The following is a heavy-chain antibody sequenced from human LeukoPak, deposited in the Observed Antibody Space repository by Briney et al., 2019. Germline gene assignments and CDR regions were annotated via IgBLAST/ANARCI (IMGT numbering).Heavy chain of an antibody. CDR1: GFTFRNYV. CDR2: ISGGSDNT. J-gene: IGHJ5*02. V-gene: IGHV3-23*01. D-gene: IGHD3-10*01. Sequence: GGSLRLSCAASGFTFRNYVIHWVRQAPGKGLEWVSAISGGSDNTHYAESVKGRFTISRDISKSTVYLQMNSLRVEDTAVYYCAKDAVRGRFDPWGQGTMVTVSS. CDR3: AKDAVRGRFDP.